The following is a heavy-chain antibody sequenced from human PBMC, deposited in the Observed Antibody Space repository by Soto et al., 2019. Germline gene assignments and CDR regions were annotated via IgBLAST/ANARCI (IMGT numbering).Heavy chain of an antibody. D-gene: IGHD3-10*01. V-gene: IGHV4-34*01. Sequence: PSETLSLTCAVYGGSFSGYYWSWIRQPPGKGLEWIGEINHSGSTNYNPSLKSRVTISVDTSKNQFSLKLSSVTAADTAVYYCARGKGIYYGSGSYPYYFDYWGQGTLVTVS. CDR2: INHSGST. J-gene: IGHJ4*02. CDR3: ARGKGIYYGSGSYPYYFDY. CDR1: GGSFSGYY.